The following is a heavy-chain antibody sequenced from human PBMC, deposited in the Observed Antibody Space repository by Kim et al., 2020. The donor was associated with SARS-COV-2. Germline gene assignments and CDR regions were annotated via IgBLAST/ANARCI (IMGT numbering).Heavy chain of an antibody. D-gene: IGHD2-2*01. CDR3: AKHKYPGRSPASTSDF. V-gene: IGHV3-23*01. J-gene: IGHJ4*02. Sequence: DSVKGRFTISRDNSKNTLYLQVKSLRTEDTAIYYCAKHKYPGRSPASTSDFWGQGTLVTVSS.